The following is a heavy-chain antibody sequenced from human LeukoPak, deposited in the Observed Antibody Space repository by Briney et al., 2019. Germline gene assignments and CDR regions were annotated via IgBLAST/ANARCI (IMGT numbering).Heavy chain of an antibody. CDR1: GGSISSGGYY. D-gene: IGHD2-2*01. CDR2: IYYSGST. CDR3: ARHYCGSNSCYRAWDDFDI. V-gene: IGHV4-31*03. J-gene: IGHJ3*02. Sequence: SQTLSLTCTVSGGSISSGGYYWSWIRPHTGKGLEWIGYIYYSGSTYYNPSLKSRVTITVDTSKNQSSLKQSSMTAADTAVYCCARHYCGSNSCYRAWDDFDIWGQGTMVTVSS.